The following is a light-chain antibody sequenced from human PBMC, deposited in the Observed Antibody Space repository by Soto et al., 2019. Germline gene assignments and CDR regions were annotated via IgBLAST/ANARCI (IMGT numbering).Light chain of an antibody. Sequence: DILFANSPGSRSCSLGESATINCKSSQNNENYVAWYQQKAGQPPKLIIDWASTRASGVPDRFSGSGSGTDFTLTISSLQAEDVAVYYCQHYYNSWTFGQGTKVDIK. CDR3: QHYYNSWT. CDR1: QNNENY. V-gene: IGKV4-1*01. J-gene: IGKJ1*01. CDR2: WAS.